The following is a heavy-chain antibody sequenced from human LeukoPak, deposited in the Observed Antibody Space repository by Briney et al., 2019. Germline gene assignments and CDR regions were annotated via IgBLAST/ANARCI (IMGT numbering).Heavy chain of an antibody. Sequence: PGGSLRLSCTASGFIFSTYAMGWARQAPGKGLEWVSGIGSNGVNTYYADSAKGRFTISRDNSKNTVYLQMNSLRTEDTAVYYCARGRGSWYGVYFDYWGQGTLVTVSS. CDR1: GFIFSTYA. J-gene: IGHJ4*02. D-gene: IGHD6-13*01. CDR2: IGSNGVNT. V-gene: IGHV3-23*01. CDR3: ARGRGSWYGVYFDY.